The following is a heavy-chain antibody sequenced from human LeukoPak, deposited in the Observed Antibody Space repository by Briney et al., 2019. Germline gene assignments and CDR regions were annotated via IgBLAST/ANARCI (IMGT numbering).Heavy chain of an antibody. J-gene: IGHJ4*02. CDR1: GVSFSGYY. CDR3: ARGAAGFDY. Sequence: SETLSLTCAVYGVSFSGYYWSWIRQPPGKGLEWIGEINHSGSTNYNPSLKSRVTISVDTSKNQFSLKLSSVTAADTAVYYCARGAAGFDYWGQGTLVTVSS. CDR2: INHSGST. V-gene: IGHV4-34*01. D-gene: IGHD6-13*01.